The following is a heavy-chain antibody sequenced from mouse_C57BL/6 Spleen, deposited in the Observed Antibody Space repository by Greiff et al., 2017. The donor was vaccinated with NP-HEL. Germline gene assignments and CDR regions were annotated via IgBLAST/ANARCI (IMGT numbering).Heavy chain of an antibody. V-gene: IGHV1-85*01. D-gene: IGHD4-1*01. CDR1: GYTFTSYD. J-gene: IGHJ2*01. CDR3: ASNWNFDY. Sequence: VQLQQSGPELVKPGASVKLSCKASGYTFTSYDINWVKQRPGQGLEWIGWIYPRDGSNKYNEKFKGKATLTVDTSSSTAYIELHSLTSEDSAVYFCASNWNFDYWGQGTTLTVSS. CDR2: IYPRDGSN.